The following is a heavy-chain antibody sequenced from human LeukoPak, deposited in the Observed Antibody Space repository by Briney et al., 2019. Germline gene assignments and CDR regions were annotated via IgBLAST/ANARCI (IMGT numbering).Heavy chain of an antibody. J-gene: IGHJ4*02. D-gene: IGHD3-10*01. CDR2: INHSGST. V-gene: IGHV4-39*07. CDR1: GGSISSSSYY. Sequence: SETLSLTCTVPGGSISSSSYYWGWIRQPPGKGLEWIGEINHSGSTNYNPSLKSRVTISVDTSKNQFSLKLSSVTAADTAVYYCARRARQYYYGSGSYSYWGQGTLVTVSS. CDR3: ARRARQYYYGSGSYSY.